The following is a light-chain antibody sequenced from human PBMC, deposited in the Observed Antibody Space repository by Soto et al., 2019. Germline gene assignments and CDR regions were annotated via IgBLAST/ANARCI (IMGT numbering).Light chain of an antibody. CDR2: EGS. V-gene: IGLV2-23*01. CDR3: CSYAGSSTDVV. J-gene: IGLJ2*01. CDR1: SSDVGSYNL. Sequence: QSALTQPASVSGSPGQSITISCTGTSSDVGSYNLVSWYQQHPGKAPKLMIYEGSKRPSGVSNRFSGSKSGNTASLIISGLQAEDEADYYCCSYAGSSTDVVFGGGPKLTVL.